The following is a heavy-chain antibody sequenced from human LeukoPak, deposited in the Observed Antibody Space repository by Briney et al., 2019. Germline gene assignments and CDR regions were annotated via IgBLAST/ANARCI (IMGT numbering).Heavy chain of an antibody. D-gene: IGHD6-13*01. CDR3: ALRLAAAAGAWFDP. CDR1: GGSISSGDYY. J-gene: IGHJ5*02. CDR2: IYYRGST. V-gene: IGHV4-30-4*08. Sequence: SQTLSLTCTVSGGSISSGDYYWSWIRQPPGKGLEWIGYIYYRGSTYYNPSLKSRVTISVDTSKNQFSLKLSSVTAADTAVYYCALRLAAAAGAWFDPWGQGTLVTVSS.